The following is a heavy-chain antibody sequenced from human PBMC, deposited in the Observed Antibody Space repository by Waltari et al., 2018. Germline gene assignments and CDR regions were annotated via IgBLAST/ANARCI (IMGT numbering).Heavy chain of an antibody. Sequence: EVQLLESGGGLVQPGGSLRLSCAASGFTFSSYAMSWVRQAPGKGLEWVSAISVSGGSTYYADSVKGRFTISRDNSKNTLYLQMNSLRAEDTAVYYCAKALGRGYSYGSFDYWGQGTLVTVSS. V-gene: IGHV3-23*01. CDR3: AKALGRGYSYGSFDY. CDR2: ISVSGGST. J-gene: IGHJ4*02. CDR1: GFTFSSYA. D-gene: IGHD5-18*01.